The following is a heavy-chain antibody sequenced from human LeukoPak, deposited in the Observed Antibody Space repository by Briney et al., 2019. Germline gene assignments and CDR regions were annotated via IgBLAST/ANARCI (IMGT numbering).Heavy chain of an antibody. Sequence: SETLSLTCTVSGGSINNYYWSWIRQPPGKGLEWIGHISYSGNTNYNSSLRSRDTISVGTSNNQFSLRLSSVTAADTAVYYCARVASAYWYFDLWGRGTLVTVSS. V-gene: IGHV4-59*01. J-gene: IGHJ2*01. CDR1: GGSINNYY. CDR3: ARVASAYWYFDL. CDR2: ISYSGNT.